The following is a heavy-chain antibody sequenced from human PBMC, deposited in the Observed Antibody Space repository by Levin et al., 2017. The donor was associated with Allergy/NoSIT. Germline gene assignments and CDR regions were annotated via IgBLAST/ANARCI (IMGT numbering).Heavy chain of an antibody. V-gene: IGHV3-15*01. CDR2: IKSKTDGGTT. Sequence: GESLKISCAASGFTFSNAWMSWVRQAPGKGLEWVGRIKSKTDGGTTDYAAPVKGRFTISRDDSKNTLYLQMNSLKTEDTAVYYCTTGAKLELRYHNWFDPWGQGTLVTVSS. CDR1: GFTFSNAW. CDR3: TTGAKLELRYHNWFDP. J-gene: IGHJ5*02. D-gene: IGHD1-7*01.